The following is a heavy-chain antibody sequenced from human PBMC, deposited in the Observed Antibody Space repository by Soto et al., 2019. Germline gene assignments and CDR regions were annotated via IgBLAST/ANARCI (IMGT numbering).Heavy chain of an antibody. CDR2: ISYDGSNK. CDR1: GFTFSSYG. D-gene: IGHD6-13*01. V-gene: IGHV3-30*18. CDR3: AKDPRGQQLVRDY. Sequence: QVQLVESGGGVVQPGRSLRLSCAASGFTFSSYGMHWVRQAPGKGLEGVAVISYDGSNKYYADSVKGRFTISRDNSKNTLYLQMNSLRAEDTAVYYCAKDPRGQQLVRDYWGQGTLVTVSS. J-gene: IGHJ4*02.